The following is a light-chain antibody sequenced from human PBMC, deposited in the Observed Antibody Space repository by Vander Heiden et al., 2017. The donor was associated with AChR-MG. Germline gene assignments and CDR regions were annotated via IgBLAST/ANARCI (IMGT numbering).Light chain of an antibody. J-gene: IGKJ1*01. Sequence: DIQMTQSPSSLSASVGDRVTITCRASQNIIKYLHWYQHQPGKAPKVLIYAASSLQSGAPSRFSGSGSGTECTLTITILQPEDFATYYCQQSNSPPRGFGQGTKVQIK. CDR2: AAS. CDR1: QNIIKY. V-gene: IGKV1-39*01. CDR3: QQSNSPPRG.